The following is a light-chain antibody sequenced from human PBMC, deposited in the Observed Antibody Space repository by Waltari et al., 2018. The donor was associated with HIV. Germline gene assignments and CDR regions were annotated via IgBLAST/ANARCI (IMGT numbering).Light chain of an antibody. CDR1: QSISNY. CDR3: QQSHTPPFT. V-gene: IGKV1-39*01. J-gene: IGKJ3*01. CDR2: GAS. Sequence: DLQMTQSPSSLSASVGERVTITCRASQSISNYLNWYQQKPGKAPNLLIYGASNLQSGVPSRFSASGSGTDFTLTINSMQPEDFASYYCQQSHTPPFTFGPGTKVDI.